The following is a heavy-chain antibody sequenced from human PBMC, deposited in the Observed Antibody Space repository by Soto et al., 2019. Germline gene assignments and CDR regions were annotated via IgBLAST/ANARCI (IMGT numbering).Heavy chain of an antibody. J-gene: IGHJ4*02. CDR2: IIPIFGTA. CDR3: ARAPGPYCSGGSCYPFDY. V-gene: IGHV1-69*06. D-gene: IGHD2-15*01. CDR1: GGTFSSYA. Sequence: QVQLVQSGAEVKKPGSSVKVSCKASGGTFSSYAISWVRQAPGQGLEWMGGIIPIFGTANYAQKFQGRVTITANKSTSTAYMELSSLRSEDTAVYYCARAPGPYCSGGSCYPFDYWGQGTLVTVSS.